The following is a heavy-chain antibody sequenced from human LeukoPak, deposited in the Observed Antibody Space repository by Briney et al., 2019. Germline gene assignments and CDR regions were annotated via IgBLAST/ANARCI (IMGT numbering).Heavy chain of an antibody. CDR2: ISPSDGST. D-gene: IGHD6-13*01. V-gene: IGHV1-46*01. Sequence: ASVKVSCKASGYTFTSYYIHWVRQAPGQGLEWMGVISPSDGSTTYAQKFQGRVTMTRDTSTSTVYMELSSLASEDTAVYYCARKEYLRSSSWYYWGQGTLVTVSS. CDR3: ARKEYLRSSSWYY. J-gene: IGHJ4*02. CDR1: GYTFTSYY.